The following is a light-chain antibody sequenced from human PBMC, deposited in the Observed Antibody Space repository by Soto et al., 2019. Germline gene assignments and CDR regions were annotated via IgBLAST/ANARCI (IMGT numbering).Light chain of an antibody. CDR3: QQYDNSPYT. Sequence: ETVLTQSPGTLSLSPGERVTLSCRTSQRVSSSYLAWYQQKPGQAPRLLMFGASSRATDIPARFSGSGSGTHFTLTISRLEPVDFAVYYCQQYDNSPYTFGQGTKLEIK. CDR1: QRVSSSY. V-gene: IGKV3-20*01. CDR2: GAS. J-gene: IGKJ2*01.